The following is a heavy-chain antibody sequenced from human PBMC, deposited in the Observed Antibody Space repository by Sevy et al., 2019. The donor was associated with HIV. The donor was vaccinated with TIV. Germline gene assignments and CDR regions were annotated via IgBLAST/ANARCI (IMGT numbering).Heavy chain of an antibody. J-gene: IGHJ3*02. D-gene: IGHD5-18*01. CDR3: ARNEEDTTLVNAFDI. Sequence: GGSLRLSCAASGFTFSNYIINWVRQAPGKGLEWVSSISNSGTYRYYADSVKGRFTISRDNAKNSLYLQMNSLRAEETAVYYCARNEEDTTLVNAFDIWGQGTMVTVSS. CDR1: GFTFSNYI. V-gene: IGHV3-21*01. CDR2: ISNSGTYR.